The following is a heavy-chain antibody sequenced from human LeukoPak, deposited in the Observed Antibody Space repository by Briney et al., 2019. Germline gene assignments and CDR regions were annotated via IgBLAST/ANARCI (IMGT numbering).Heavy chain of an antibody. CDR3: ARAPPHTRGSFVY. CDR2: IYYSGST. D-gene: IGHD1-26*01. CDR1: GGSISSSSYY. V-gene: IGHV4-39*07. J-gene: IGHJ4*02. Sequence: SETLSLTCTVSGGSISSSSYYWGWIRQPPGKGLEWIGSIYYSGSTYYNPSLKSRVTISVDTSKNQFSLKLSSVTAADTAVYYCARAPPHTRGSFVYWGQGTLVTVSS.